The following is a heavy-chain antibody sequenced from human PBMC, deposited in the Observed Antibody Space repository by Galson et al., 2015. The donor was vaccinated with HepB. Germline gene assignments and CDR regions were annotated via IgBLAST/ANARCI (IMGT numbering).Heavy chain of an antibody. V-gene: IGHV4-34*01. D-gene: IGHD1-26*01. CDR1: DGSFRGYY. J-gene: IGHJ6*03. CDR3: ARVLPRRAGSYPRGAYYYYFMDV. CDR2: INYSRST. Sequence: ETLSLTCAVYDGSFRGYYWSWIRQPPGKGLEWIGEINYSRSTNYNPSLKSRITISVDTSENHFSLKLSSVTAADTAVYFCARVLPRRAGSYPRGAYYYYFMDVWGKGTTVAVSS.